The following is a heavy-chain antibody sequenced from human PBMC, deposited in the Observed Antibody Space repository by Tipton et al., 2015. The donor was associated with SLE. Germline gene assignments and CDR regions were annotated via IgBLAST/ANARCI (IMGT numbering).Heavy chain of an antibody. CDR3: ARGRPPWRTFDI. D-gene: IGHD5-12*01. CDR1: GYTFRSHD. J-gene: IGHJ3*02. CDR2: MNPDSGHT. V-gene: IGHV1-8*01. Sequence: QVQLVQSGSELQKPGASVKVSCKASGYTFRSHDISWIRQASGQGLEWMGWMNPDSGHTGYAQKFQGRVTMTTKPSINTAFMELSSLTSEDTAVYYCARGRPPWRTFDIWGQGTKVIVSS.